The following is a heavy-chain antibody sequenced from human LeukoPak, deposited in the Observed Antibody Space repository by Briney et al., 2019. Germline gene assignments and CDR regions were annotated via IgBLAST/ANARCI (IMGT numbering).Heavy chain of an antibody. J-gene: IGHJ3*02. V-gene: IGHV1-69*05. CDR1: GDTFDTYT. CDR3: VRDKGLTGDTCAFDI. Sequence: SVKVSCKASGDTFDTYTISWVRQVPGQGLEWMGGFIPAFNTAHYARKFQGRVTITMDTSTNTDFMEMSSLRFEDTAVYYCVRDKGLTGDTCAFDIWGQGTMVTVSS. CDR2: FIPAFNTA. D-gene: IGHD7-27*01.